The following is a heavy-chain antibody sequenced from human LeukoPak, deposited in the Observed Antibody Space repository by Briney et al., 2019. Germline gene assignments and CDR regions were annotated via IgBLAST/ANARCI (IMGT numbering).Heavy chain of an antibody. J-gene: IGHJ6*02. CDR2: FDPEDGET. CDR3: ATAVVVPAATGYYYGVDV. D-gene: IGHD2-2*01. V-gene: IGHV1-24*01. Sequence: GASVKVSCKVSGYTLTELSMHWVRQAPGKGLEWMGGFDPEDGETIYAQKFQGRVTMTEDTSTDTAYMELSSLRSEDTAVYYCATAVVVPAATGYYYGVDVWGQGTTVTVSS. CDR1: GYTLTELS.